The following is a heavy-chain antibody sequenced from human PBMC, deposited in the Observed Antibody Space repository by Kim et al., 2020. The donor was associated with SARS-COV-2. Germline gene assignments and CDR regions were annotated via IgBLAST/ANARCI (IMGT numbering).Heavy chain of an antibody. V-gene: IGHV1-8*01. Sequence: ASVKVSCKASGHTFTNIDVNWVRQAAGQGLEWVGWVNPYSGTSNSAQKFQGRVTLTRDNAMNTVYLELTRLRSEDAAVYYCASSSDKKTSFDMWGQGTMV. J-gene: IGHJ3*02. CDR1: GHTFTNID. CDR2: VNPYSGTS. D-gene: IGHD2-21*02. CDR3: ASSSDKKTSFDM.